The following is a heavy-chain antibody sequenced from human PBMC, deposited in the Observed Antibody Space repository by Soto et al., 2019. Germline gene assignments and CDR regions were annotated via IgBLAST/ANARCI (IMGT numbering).Heavy chain of an antibody. D-gene: IGHD1-26*01. CDR3: ARDSPLIVGASYYYDY. V-gene: IGHV1-18*04. J-gene: IGHJ4*02. Sequence: ASVKVSCKASGYTFTSYGISWVRQAPGQGLEWMGWISAYNGNTNYAQKLQGRVTMTTDTSTSTAYMELRSLRSDDTAVYYCARDSPLIVGASYYYDYWGQGTLVTVSS. CDR1: GYTFTSYG. CDR2: ISAYNGNT.